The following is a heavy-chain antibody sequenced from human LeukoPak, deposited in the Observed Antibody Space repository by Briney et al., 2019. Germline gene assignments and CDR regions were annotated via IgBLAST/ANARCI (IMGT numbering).Heavy chain of an antibody. Sequence: SETLSLTCTVSDGSIRSYYWSWIRQPPGKGLEWIGFIYYSGSTNYNPSLKSRVTISVDTSKNQFSLRLSSVTAADTAVYYCARDPLGYCSGGSCYYYGMDVWGQGTTVTVSS. V-gene: IGHV4-59*01. CDR2: IYYSGST. J-gene: IGHJ6*02. CDR3: ARDPLGYCSGGSCYYYGMDV. D-gene: IGHD2-15*01. CDR1: DGSIRSYY.